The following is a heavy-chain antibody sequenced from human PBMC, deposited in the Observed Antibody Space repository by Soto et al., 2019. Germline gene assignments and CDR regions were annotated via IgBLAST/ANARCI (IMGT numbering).Heavy chain of an antibody. CDR2: IKNKRTP. V-gene: IGHV3-15*01. D-gene: IGHD1-1*01. CDR3: TTDEADNGNDGDFDY. CDR1: GLPFSKAW. Sequence: EVHLVESGGGLVKPGGSLRLSCAASGLPFSKAWMSWVRQAPGKGLELVGRIKNKRTPDYAAPVRDRFTISRDASQNMVYLQMYSLKTEDTAVYSCTTDEADNGNDGDFDYWGQGTLVTVSS. J-gene: IGHJ4*02.